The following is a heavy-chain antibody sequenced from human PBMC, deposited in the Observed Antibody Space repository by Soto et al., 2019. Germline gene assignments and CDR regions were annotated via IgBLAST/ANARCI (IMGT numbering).Heavy chain of an antibody. V-gene: IGHV3-33*01. CDR3: ARAVPAAKGWFDS. Sequence: QVELVESGGGVVQPGGSLRLACAASGFTFSSYGMHGGRQAPGKGLEWVAVIWFDGSKEFYAASVEGRFTISRDNSKNMVYLEMNSPRDVDTAVYYCARAVPAAKGWFDSWGQGTLVTVSS. CDR1: GFTFSSYG. CDR2: IWFDGSKE. D-gene: IGHD2-2*01. J-gene: IGHJ5*01.